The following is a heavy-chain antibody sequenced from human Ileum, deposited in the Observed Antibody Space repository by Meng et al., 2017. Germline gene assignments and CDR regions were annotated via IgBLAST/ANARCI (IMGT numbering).Heavy chain of an antibody. J-gene: IGHJ4*02. V-gene: IGHV4-4*02. CDR1: GSPPTHCKF. CDR2: IKQSVNT. Sequence: VNPWATVPPPWAVLGSPPTHCKFVNWVSQTRGGGLARSGEIKQSVNTNYNHSLKSRVTKSVDKSNNQISLNLNSVTAADTAVYYCARDGYDGDGYYVHRGGFDYWGQGILVTVSS. D-gene: IGHD2-21*01. CDR3: ARDGYDGDGYYVHRGGFDY.